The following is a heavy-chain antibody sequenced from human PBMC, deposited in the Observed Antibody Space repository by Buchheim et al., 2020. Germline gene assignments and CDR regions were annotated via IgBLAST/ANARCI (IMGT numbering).Heavy chain of an antibody. Sequence: QVQLQESGPGLVKPSGTLSLTCAVSGGSISSSNWWSWVRQPPGKGLEWIGEIYHSGSTNYNLSLKSRVTISVDKSKNQFSLKLSSVTAADTAVYYCARGNIVVVPAAPGYYYYGMDVWGQGTT. V-gene: IGHV4-4*02. D-gene: IGHD2-2*01. CDR1: GGSISSSNW. CDR3: ARGNIVVVPAAPGYYYYGMDV. CDR2: IYHSGST. J-gene: IGHJ6*02.